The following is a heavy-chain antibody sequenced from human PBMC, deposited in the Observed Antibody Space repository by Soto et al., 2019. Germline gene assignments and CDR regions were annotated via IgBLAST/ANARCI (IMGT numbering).Heavy chain of an antibody. CDR1: GFTFSSYG. D-gene: IGHD3-10*01. CDR3: ALLLWFGEPQYGMDV. J-gene: IGHJ6*02. V-gene: IGHV3-30*03. Sequence: QVQLVESGGGVVQPGRSLRLSCAASGFTFSSYGMHWVRQAPGKGLEWVAVISYDGSNKYYADSVKGRFTISRDNSKNTLYLQMSSLRAEDTAVYYCALLLWFGEPQYGMDVWGQGTTVTVSS. CDR2: ISYDGSNK.